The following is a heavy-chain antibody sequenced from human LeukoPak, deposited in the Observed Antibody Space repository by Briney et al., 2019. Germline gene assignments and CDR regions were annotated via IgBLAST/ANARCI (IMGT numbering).Heavy chain of an antibody. CDR3: ARRLGRSFDY. CDR1: GYTFINHA. CDR2: INVGNGNT. J-gene: IGHJ4*02. D-gene: IGHD2-21*01. V-gene: IGHV1-3*01. Sequence: APVKVSCKASGYTFINHAIHWVRQAPGQRLEWMGWINVGNGNTKYSQNFQGRITISRDTSATTGYMDLSSLRSEDTAVYYCARRLGRSFDYWGQGTLVIVSS.